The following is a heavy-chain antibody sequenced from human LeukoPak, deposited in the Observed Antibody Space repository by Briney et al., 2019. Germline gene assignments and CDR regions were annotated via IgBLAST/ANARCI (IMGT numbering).Heavy chain of an antibody. CDR1: GGSISSYY. CDR2: IYYGGST. Sequence: SETLSLTCTVSGGSISSYYWSWIRQPPGKGLEWIGYIYYGGSTNYNPSLKSRVTISVDTSKNQFSLKLSSVTAADTAVYYCARVAGTLDYWGQGTLVTVSS. CDR3: ARVAGTLDY. D-gene: IGHD1-14*01. V-gene: IGHV4-59*01. J-gene: IGHJ4*02.